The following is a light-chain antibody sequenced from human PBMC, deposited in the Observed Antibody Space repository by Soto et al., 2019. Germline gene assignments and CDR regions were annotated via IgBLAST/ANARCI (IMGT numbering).Light chain of an antibody. CDR1: QTISSW. Sequence: DIQMTHSPSTLSGSVGDRVTITCRASQTISSWLAWYQQKPGKAPKLLIYKASTLKSGVPSRFSGSGSGTDFTLTISSLQPEDFATYYCQQTYSTPPTFGQGTKVDIK. CDR2: KAS. J-gene: IGKJ1*01. CDR3: QQTYSTPPT. V-gene: IGKV1-5*03.